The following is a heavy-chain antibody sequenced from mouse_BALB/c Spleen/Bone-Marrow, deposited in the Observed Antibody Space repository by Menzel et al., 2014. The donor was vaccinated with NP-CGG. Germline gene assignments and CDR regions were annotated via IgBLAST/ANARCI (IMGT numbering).Heavy chain of an antibody. J-gene: IGHJ3*01. CDR1: GFTFSNYG. CDR2: ISGGGGYT. CDR3: ARHAYYDQTEVSFVY. D-gene: IGHD2-4*01. V-gene: IGHV5-9-2*01. Sequence: EVNVVESGGGLVKSGGSLKLSCAASGFTFSNYGMSWVRQTPGKRLEWVATISGGGGYTFYSDSVKGRFTISRDNAKNNLYLQPSSLRSEDTAVYYCARHAYYDQTEVSFVYWGQGTLVTVSA.